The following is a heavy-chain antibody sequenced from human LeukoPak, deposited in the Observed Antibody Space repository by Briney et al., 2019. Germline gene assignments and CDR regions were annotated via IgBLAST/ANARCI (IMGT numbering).Heavy chain of an antibody. D-gene: IGHD6-19*01. CDR1: GYSFTSYW. J-gene: IGHJ4*02. V-gene: IGHV5-51*01. CDR3: AGRANSGWLLASYFDC. CDR2: IYPGDSDT. Sequence: GESLKISCKGSGYSFTSYWIGWVRQMPGKGLEWMGIIYPGDSDTRYSPSFQGQVTISADKSISTAYLQWSSLKASDTAIYYCAGRANSGWLLASYFDCWGQGTLVTVSS.